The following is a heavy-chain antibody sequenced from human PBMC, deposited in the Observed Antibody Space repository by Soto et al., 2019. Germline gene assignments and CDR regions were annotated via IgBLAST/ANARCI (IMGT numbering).Heavy chain of an antibody. CDR2: IYPSGYT. CDR3: ARDLRNSAYK. CDR1: GASISSTNW. Sequence: QVQLQESGPGLMKPSGTLSLTCVVSGASISSTNWWSWVRQPPGKGLEWIGEIYPSGYTNYSPSLKSRVTISVDKSKNQISLKLTSVTAADTAVYYCARDLRNSAYKWGQGTLVTVSS. V-gene: IGHV4-4*02. J-gene: IGHJ4*02. D-gene: IGHD5-12*01.